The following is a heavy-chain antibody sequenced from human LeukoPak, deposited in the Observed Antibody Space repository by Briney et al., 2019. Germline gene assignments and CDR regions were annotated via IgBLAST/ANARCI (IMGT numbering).Heavy chain of an antibody. Sequence: SVKVSCKASGGTFSSYAISWVRQAPGQGLDWMGGINPIFDTANYAQKFQGRVTITADGSTSTAYMELSSLRSEDTAVYYCARLPDRAYCGGDCYPIWFDPWGQRTLVTVSS. D-gene: IGHD2-21*02. CDR2: INPIFDTA. J-gene: IGHJ5*02. CDR1: GGTFSSYA. CDR3: ARLPDRAYCGGDCYPIWFDP. V-gene: IGHV1-69*01.